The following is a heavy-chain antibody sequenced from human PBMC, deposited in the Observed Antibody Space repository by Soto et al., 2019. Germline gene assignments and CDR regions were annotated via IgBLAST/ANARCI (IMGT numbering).Heavy chain of an antibody. CDR3: AGRGTSSWTFDP. D-gene: IGHD6-19*01. CDR1: GGSIGSNY. J-gene: IGHJ5*02. V-gene: IGHV4-59*08. CDR2: IYNSGST. Sequence: QVQLQESGPGLVKPSETLSLTCTVSGGSIGSNYWSWIRQSPGKGLEWIGYIYNSGSTNYNPSLMGRVTISVDTSKNQFSLKLSSVTAADTAVYYCAGRGTSSWTFDPWGQGTLVTVSS.